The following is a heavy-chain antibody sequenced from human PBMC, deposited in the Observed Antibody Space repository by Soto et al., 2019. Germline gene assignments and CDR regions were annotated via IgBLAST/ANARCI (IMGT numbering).Heavy chain of an antibody. J-gene: IGHJ4*02. CDR2: ISGGGSST. D-gene: IGHD3-16*01. Sequence: GGSLRLSCAASGFTFSNSAMSWVRQAPGKGLEWVSSISGGGSSTYYTDSMKGRFTISRDNSKNTLYLQMNSLRAEDTAVYYCAKVPGYDXVWGTYYYFDYWGLGALVTVSS. CDR3: AKVPGYDXVWGTYYYFDY. V-gene: IGHV3-23*01. CDR1: GFTFSNSA.